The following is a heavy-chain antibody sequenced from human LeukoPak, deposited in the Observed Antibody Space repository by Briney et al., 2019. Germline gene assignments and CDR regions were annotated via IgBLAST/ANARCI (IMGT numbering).Heavy chain of an antibody. CDR3: ARGAGYSSSFFDY. Sequence: PSETLSLTCTVSGGSISSYYWSWIRQPPGKGLEWIGYIYYSGGTNYNPSLKSRVTISVDTSKNQFSLKLSSVTAADTAVYYCARGAGYSSSFFDYWGQGTLVTVSS. V-gene: IGHV4-59*01. CDR1: GGSISSYY. CDR2: IYYSGGT. D-gene: IGHD6-13*01. J-gene: IGHJ4*02.